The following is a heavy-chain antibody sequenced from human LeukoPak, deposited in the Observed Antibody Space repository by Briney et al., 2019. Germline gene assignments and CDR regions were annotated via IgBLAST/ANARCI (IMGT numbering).Heavy chain of an antibody. V-gene: IGHV3-9*01. CDR2: ISWNSGSI. D-gene: IGHD2-2*02. Sequence: PGRSLRLSCAASGFTFDGYAMHWVRQAPGKGLEWVSGISWNSGSIGYADSVKGRFTISRDNAKNSLYLQMNSLRAEDTAVYYCARDGRYCSSTSCYTFDYWGQGTLVTVSS. CDR3: ARDGRYCSSTSCYTFDY. CDR1: GFTFDGYA. J-gene: IGHJ4*02.